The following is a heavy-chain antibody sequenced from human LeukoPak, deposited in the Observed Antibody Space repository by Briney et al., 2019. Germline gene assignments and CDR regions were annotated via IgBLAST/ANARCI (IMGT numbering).Heavy chain of an antibody. J-gene: IGHJ4*02. CDR2: INRDGSET. CDR1: EFTFTDYW. D-gene: IGHD3-10*01. CDR3: ARSCGSGFYFDY. V-gene: IGHV3-7*01. Sequence: GGSLRLSCVASEFTFTDYWMGWVRQAPGKGLEWVANINRDGSETYYMDSVKGRFTISRDNAKNLLYLQRSSLGVEDRAVYYCARSCGSGFYFDYWGRGTLVTVSS.